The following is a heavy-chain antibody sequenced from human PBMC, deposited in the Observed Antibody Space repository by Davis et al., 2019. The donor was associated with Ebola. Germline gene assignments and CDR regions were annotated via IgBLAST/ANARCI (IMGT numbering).Heavy chain of an antibody. Sequence: KVSCKGSGYSFTSYWIGWVRQMPGKGLEWMGIIYPGDSDTRYSPSFQGQVTISADKSISTAYLQWSSLKASDTAMYHCARFHSNYYYYYGMDVWGQGTTVTVSS. J-gene: IGHJ6*02. CDR1: GYSFTSYW. CDR2: IYPGDSDT. D-gene: IGHD4-11*01. V-gene: IGHV5-51*01. CDR3: ARFHSNYYYYYGMDV.